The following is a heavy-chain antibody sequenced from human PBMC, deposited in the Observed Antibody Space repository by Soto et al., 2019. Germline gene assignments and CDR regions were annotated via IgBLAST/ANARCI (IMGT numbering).Heavy chain of an antibody. CDR1: GFTFSSYS. Sequence: EVQLVESGGGLVKPGGSLRLSCAASGFTFSSYSMNWVRQAPGKGLEWVSSISSSSSYIYYADSVKGRFTISRDNAKNSLYLQMNSLRAEDTAVYYCARDSDLYSGSYGGYFAYWGQGTLVTVSS. V-gene: IGHV3-21*01. D-gene: IGHD1-26*01. J-gene: IGHJ4*02. CDR2: ISSSSSYI. CDR3: ARDSDLYSGSYGGYFAY.